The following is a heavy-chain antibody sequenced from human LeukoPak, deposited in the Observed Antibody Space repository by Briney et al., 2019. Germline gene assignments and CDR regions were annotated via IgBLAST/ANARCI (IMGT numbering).Heavy chain of an antibody. D-gene: IGHD1-26*01. V-gene: IGHV4-59*08. J-gene: IGHJ4*02. CDR2: IYYSGST. Sequence: PSETLSLTCTVSGGSISSYYWSWIRQPPGKGLEYIGYIYYSGSTNYNPSLKSRVTISVDTSKNQFSLKLSSVTAADTAVYYCARLVVGATYFDYWGRGTLVTVSS. CDR3: ARLVVGATYFDY. CDR1: GGSISSYY.